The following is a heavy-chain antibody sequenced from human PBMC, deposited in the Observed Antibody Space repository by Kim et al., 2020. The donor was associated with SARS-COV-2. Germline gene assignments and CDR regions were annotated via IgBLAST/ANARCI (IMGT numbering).Heavy chain of an antibody. J-gene: IGHJ6*02. CDR2: THYRSKWYN. CDR1: GDSVSSNSAA. CDR3: ARGVAAAGPDDYYYYYGMDV. V-gene: IGHV6-1*01. D-gene: IGHD6-13*01. Sequence: SQTLSLTCAISGDSVSSNSAAWNWIRQSPSRGLEWLGRTHYRSKWYNDYAVSVKSRITINPDTSKNQFSLQLNSVTPEDTAVYYCARGVAAAGPDDYYYYYGMDVCGQGTTVTVSS.